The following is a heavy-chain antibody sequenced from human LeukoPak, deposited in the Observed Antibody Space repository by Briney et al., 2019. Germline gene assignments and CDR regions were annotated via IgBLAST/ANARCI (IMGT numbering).Heavy chain of an antibody. V-gene: IGHV3-48*03. CDR1: VFTFSSYE. CDR3: TRSLDY. J-gene: IGHJ4*02. Sequence: PGGSLRLSCAASVFTFSSYEMNWVRQAPGKGLEWVSDISSSGSIISYADSVKGRFTISRDNAKNSLYLQMNSLRAEDTAVYYCTRSLDYWGQGTLVTVSS. CDR2: ISSSGSII.